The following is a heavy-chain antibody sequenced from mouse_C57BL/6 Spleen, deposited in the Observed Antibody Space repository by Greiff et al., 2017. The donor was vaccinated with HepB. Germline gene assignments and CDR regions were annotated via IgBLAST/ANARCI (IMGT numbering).Heavy chain of an antibody. V-gene: IGHV1-80*01. CDR1: GYAFSSYW. Sequence: VQLQQSGAELVKPGASVKISCKASGYAFSSYWMNWVKPRPGKGLEWIGQFYPVDGGTNYNGKFKGKATLTADKSSSTAYMQLSSLTSEDSAVYFCANRDFDYWGQGTTLTVSS. J-gene: IGHJ2*01. CDR3: ANRDFDY. CDR2: FYPVDGGT.